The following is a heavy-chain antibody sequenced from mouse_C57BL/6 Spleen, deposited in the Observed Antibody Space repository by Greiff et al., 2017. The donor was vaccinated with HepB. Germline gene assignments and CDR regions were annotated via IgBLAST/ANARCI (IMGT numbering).Heavy chain of an antibody. D-gene: IGHD2-2*01. Sequence: VQLQQSGAELVKPGASVKLSCKASGYTFTSYWMHWVKQRPGQGLEWIGMIHPNSGSTNYNEKFKSKATLTVDKSSSTAYMQLSSLTSEDSAVYYCARGYGYDEAWFAYWGQGTLVTVSA. V-gene: IGHV1-64*01. CDR1: GYTFTSYW. CDR3: ARGYGYDEAWFAY. CDR2: IHPNSGST. J-gene: IGHJ3*01.